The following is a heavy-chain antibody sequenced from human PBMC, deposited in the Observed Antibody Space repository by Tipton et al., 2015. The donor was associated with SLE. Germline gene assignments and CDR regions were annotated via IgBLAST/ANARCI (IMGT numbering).Heavy chain of an antibody. Sequence: GLVKPSQTRSLTCAISGDSVSSNSAAWNWIRQSPSRGLEWLGRTYYKSKWYSDYAVSVKSRITINPDTSKNQFSLQLNSVTPEDTAIYYCAKSWLPEDAFDIWGQGSMDTVSS. V-gene: IGHV6-1*01. CDR1: GDSVSSNSAA. CDR2: TYYKSKWYS. J-gene: IGHJ3*02. CDR3: AKSWLPEDAFDI. D-gene: IGHD5-12*01.